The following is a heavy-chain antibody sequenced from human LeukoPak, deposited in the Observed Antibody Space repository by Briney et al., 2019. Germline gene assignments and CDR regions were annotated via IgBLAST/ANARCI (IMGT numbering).Heavy chain of an antibody. CDR1: GFTFSSYE. D-gene: IGHD4-23*01. CDR2: ISSSGSTV. Sequence: GGSLRLSCAASGFTFSSYEMNWVRQAPGKGLEWVSYISSSGSTVYCADSVKGRFTISRDNAKNSLYLQMNSLRAEDTAVYYCARADDGGDYGGPFDPWGKGTLVTVSS. CDR3: ARADDGGDYGGPFDP. V-gene: IGHV3-48*03. J-gene: IGHJ5*02.